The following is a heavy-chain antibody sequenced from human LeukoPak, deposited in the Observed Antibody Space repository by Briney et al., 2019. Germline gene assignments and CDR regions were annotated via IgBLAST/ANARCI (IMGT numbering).Heavy chain of an antibody. CDR3: ARDFGRYSGYDFDF. CDR2: INPNSGAT. J-gene: IGHJ4*02. CDR1: GYTCTGYF. Sequence: ASVKVSCKASGYTCTGYFRHWMRQAPGQRLEWMAWINPNSGATNYAPKFQGRVTLTRDTSITTAYMELSRLRSDDTAVYYCARDFGRYSGYDFDFWGQGTLVTVSS. D-gene: IGHD5-12*01. V-gene: IGHV1-2*02.